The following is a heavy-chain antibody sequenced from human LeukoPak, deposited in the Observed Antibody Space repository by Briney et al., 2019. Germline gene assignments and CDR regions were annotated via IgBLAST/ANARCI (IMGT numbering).Heavy chain of an antibody. Sequence: GGSLRVSCAASGFTFTSYAMSWVRQALGKGLEWVSSMSGSGGSTYYADSVKGRFTIARDDSKNTLYLQMNSLRAEDRAVYYCARVRYGELGVWGQGTTVTVSS. D-gene: IGHD4-17*01. CDR3: ARVRYGELGV. V-gene: IGHV3-23*01. CDR2: MSGSGGST. J-gene: IGHJ6*02. CDR1: GFTFTSYA.